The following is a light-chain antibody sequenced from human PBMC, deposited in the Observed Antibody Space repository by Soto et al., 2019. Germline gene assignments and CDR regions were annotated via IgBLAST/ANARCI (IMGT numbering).Light chain of an antibody. Sequence: SVLTQPASLSGAPGQSITISCTGTSGDVGGYNYVSWYQHHPGKAPKLIIYDVTNRPSGVSNPFSGSKSGNTASLTISGLQPEDEADYYCSSYTTSNTRQIVFGTGTKVTVL. CDR1: SGDVGGYNY. J-gene: IGLJ1*01. CDR2: DVT. V-gene: IGLV2-14*03. CDR3: SSYTTSNTRQIV.